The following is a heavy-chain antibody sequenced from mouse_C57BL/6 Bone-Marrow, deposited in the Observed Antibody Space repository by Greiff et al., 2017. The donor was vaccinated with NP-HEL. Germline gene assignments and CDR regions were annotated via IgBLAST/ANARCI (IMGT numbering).Heavy chain of an antibody. J-gene: IGHJ4*01. CDR2: INPNNGGT. Sequence: EVMLVESGPELVKPGASVKIPCKASGYTFTDYNMVWVKQSHGKSLEWIGDINPNNGGTIYNQKFKGKATLTVDKSSSTAYMELRSLTSEDTAVYYCARSGYYAMDYWGQGTSVTVSS. V-gene: IGHV1-18*01. D-gene: IGHD3-2*02. CDR3: ARSGYYAMDY. CDR1: GYTFTDYN.